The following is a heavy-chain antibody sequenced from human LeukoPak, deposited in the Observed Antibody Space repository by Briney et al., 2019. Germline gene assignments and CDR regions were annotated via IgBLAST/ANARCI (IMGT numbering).Heavy chain of an antibody. CDR2: INPRFGSS. J-gene: IGHJ4*02. CDR3: AREATSRLVPASAGKDFDY. D-gene: IGHD6-13*01. Sequence: ASVKVSCKASGYTXTSYYIHRVRQAPGQGLEWMGIINPRFGSSRYAQKFQGRVTMTRDTSTSTVYMELSSLRSEDTAVYYCAREATSRLVPASAGKDFDYWGQGTLVTVSS. V-gene: IGHV1-46*01. CDR1: GYTXTSYY.